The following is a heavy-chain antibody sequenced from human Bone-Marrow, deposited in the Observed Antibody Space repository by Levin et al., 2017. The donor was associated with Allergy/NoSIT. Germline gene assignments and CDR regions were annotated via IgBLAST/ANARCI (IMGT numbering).Heavy chain of an antibody. V-gene: IGHV4-59*01. Sequence: SETLSLTCTVSGGSISSYYWSWIRQPPGKGLEWIGYIYYSGSTNYNPSLKSRVTISVDTSKNQFSLKLSSVTAADTAVYYCARRYRFEGLDYWGQGTLVTVSS. J-gene: IGHJ4*02. D-gene: IGHD5-18*01. CDR2: IYYSGST. CDR3: ARRYRFEGLDY. CDR1: GGSISSYY.